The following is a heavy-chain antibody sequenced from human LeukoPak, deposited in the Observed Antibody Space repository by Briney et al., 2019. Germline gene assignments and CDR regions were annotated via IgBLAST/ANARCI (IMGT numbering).Heavy chain of an antibody. CDR2: ISAYNGNT. CDR1: GYTFTSYG. J-gene: IGHJ4*02. V-gene: IGHV1-18*01. Sequence: ASVKVSCKASGYTFTSYGISWVRQAPGQGLEWMGWISAYNGNTNYAQKLQGRVTMTRDTSISTAYMELSRLRSDDTAVYYCARWGVGPATASEDYWGQGTLVTVSS. CDR3: ARWGVGPATASEDY. D-gene: IGHD2-21*02.